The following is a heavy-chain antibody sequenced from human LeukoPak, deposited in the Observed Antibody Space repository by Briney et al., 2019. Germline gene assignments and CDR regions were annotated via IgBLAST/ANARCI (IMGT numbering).Heavy chain of an antibody. CDR3: ARDPYCSSTSCDYFDY. V-gene: IGHV3-11*01. J-gene: IGHJ4*02. Sequence: GRSLRLSCAASGFTFSDYYMSWIRQAPGKGLEWVSYISSSRSTIYYADSVKGRFTISRDNAKNSLYLQMNSLRAEDTAVYYCARDPYCSSTSCDYFDYWGQGTLVTVSS. CDR1: GFTFSDYY. D-gene: IGHD2-2*01. CDR2: ISSSRSTI.